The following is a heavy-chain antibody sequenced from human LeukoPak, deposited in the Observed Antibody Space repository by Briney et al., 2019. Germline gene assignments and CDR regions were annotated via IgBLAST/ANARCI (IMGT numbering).Heavy chain of an antibody. J-gene: IGHJ6*03. V-gene: IGHV4-38-2*01. D-gene: IGHD2-2*01. CDR1: GYSISSGYY. CDR3: ARQGSSTSSYYYMDV. CDR2: IYHSGST. Sequence: SETLSPTCAVSGYSISSGYYWGWIRQPPGKGLEWIGNIYHSGSTYYNPSLKSRVTISVDTSKNQFSLKLSSVTAADTAVYYCARQGSSTSSYYYMDVWGKGTTVTVSS.